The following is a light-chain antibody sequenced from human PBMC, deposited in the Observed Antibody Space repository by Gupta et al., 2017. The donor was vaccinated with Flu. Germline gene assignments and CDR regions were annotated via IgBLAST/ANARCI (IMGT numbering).Light chain of an antibody. CDR3: SSYAGSDNLL. J-gene: IGLJ3*02. V-gene: IGLV2-8*01. CDR2: EVS. CDR1: SSDVGVYEY. Sequence: VAISCTGTSSDVGVYEYVSWYQQHPGKAPKLMIYEVSKRPSGVPDRFSGSKSGNTASLTVSGLQAEDEADYYCSSYAGSDNLLFGGGPKLT.